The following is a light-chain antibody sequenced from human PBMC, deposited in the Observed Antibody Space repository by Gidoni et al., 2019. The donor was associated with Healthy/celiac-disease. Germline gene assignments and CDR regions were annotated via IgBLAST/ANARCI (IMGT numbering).Light chain of an antibody. CDR1: SSDVGGYNY. J-gene: IGLJ2*01. V-gene: IGLV2-14*01. CDR3: SSYTSRSTRVV. CDR2: EVS. Sequence: QSALTQPASVSGSPGQSITISCTGISSDVGGYNYVSWYQQHPGKAPKLMIYEVSNRPSGVSNRFPGSKSGNTASLTISGLQAEDEADYYCSSYTSRSTRVVFGGGTKLTVL.